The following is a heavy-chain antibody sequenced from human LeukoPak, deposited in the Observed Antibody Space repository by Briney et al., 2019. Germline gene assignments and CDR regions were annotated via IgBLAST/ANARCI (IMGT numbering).Heavy chain of an antibody. CDR2: ISAYNGNT. Sequence: ASVKVSCKASGYTFTSYGISWVRQAPGQGLEWMGWISAYNGNTNYPQTLPGRVTMTTDTSTSTANMELRSLRSDDTAVCYCASGGIAAAEEYYHYGMDVWGQGATATVS. V-gene: IGHV1-18*01. D-gene: IGHD6-13*01. J-gene: IGHJ6*02. CDR3: ASGGIAAAEEYYHYGMDV. CDR1: GYTFTSYG.